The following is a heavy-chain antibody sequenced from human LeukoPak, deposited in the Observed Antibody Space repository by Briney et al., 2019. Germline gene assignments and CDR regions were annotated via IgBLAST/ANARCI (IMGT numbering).Heavy chain of an antibody. CDR3: ARGAGAGIDY. J-gene: IGHJ4*02. V-gene: IGHV4-39*07. CDR1: GGSISSSSYY. CDR2: IIHSGSA. D-gene: IGHD6-13*01. Sequence: SETLSLTCTVSGGSISSSSYYWGWIRQPPGKGLEWIGEIIHSGSANYNPSLKSRVTIAVDTPKNQFSLKLSSVTAADTAVYYCARGAGAGIDYWGQGTLVTVSS.